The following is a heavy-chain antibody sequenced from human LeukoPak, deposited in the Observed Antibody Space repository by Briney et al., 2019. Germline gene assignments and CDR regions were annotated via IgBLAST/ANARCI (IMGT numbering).Heavy chain of an antibody. CDR1: GFTFSSYS. CDR2: ISSSSSYI. J-gene: IGHJ4*02. CDR3: AREPGKKWELLFGLGGNQYYFDY. D-gene: IGHD1-26*01. V-gene: IGHV3-21*01. Sequence: PGGSLRLSCAASGFTFSSYSMNWVRQAPGKGLEWVSSISSSSSYIYYADSVKGRFTISRDNAKNSLYLQMNSLRAEDTAVYYCAREPGKKWELLFGLGGNQYYFDYWGQGTLVTVSS.